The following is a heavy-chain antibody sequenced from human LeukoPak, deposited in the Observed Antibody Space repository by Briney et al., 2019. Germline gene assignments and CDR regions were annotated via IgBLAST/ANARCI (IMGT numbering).Heavy chain of an antibody. D-gene: IGHD3-22*01. V-gene: IGHV3-23*01. J-gene: IGHJ5*02. Sequence: PGGSLRLSCVASGFTFSSYAMSWVRQAPGKGLEWVSGISGSGGNAYYADSVRGRFTISRGNSKDTLYLQMNSLRAEDTAIYYCAKTPRRHYYDSNGSYNWFDPWGQGTLVTVSS. CDR1: GFTFSSYA. CDR3: AKTPRRHYYDSNGSYNWFDP. CDR2: ISGSGGNA.